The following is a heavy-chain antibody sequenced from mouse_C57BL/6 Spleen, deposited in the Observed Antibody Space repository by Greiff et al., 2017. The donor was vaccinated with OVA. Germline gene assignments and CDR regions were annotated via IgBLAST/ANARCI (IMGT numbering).Heavy chain of an antibody. D-gene: IGHD1-1*01. CDR2: IDPSDSYT. CDR1: GYTFTSYW. J-gene: IGHJ2*01. V-gene: IGHV1-59*01. CDR3: AKYGSSYFDY. Sequence: VQLQQPGAELVRPGTSVKLSCKASGYTFTSYWMHWVKQRPGQGLEWIGVIDPSDSYTNYNQKFKGKATLTVDTSSSTAYMQLSSLTSEDSAVYYCAKYGSSYFDYWGQGTTLTVSS.